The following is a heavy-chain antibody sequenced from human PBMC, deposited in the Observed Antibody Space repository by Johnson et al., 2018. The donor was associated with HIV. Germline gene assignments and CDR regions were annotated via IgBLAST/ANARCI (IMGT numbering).Heavy chain of an antibody. Sequence: VQLVESGGGLVQSGGSLRLSCAASGFTVSSNYMSWVRQAPGKGLEWVSVISSGGVTYYRDSVKGRFTISRDSSKNTLYLQLNRLRAGDTAVYHCARDQGSGWPTNAFDIWGRGTRVTVSS. D-gene: IGHD6-19*01. J-gene: IGHJ3*02. CDR1: GFTVSSNY. CDR2: ISSGGVT. V-gene: IGHV3-66*01. CDR3: ARDQGSGWPTNAFDI.